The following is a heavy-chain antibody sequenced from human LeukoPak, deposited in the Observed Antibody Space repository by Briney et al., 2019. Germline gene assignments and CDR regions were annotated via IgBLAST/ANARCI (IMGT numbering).Heavy chain of an antibody. D-gene: IGHD3-3*01. CDR1: GGSFSGYY. Sequence: SETLSLTCAVYGGSFSGYYWSWIRQPPGKGLEWIGEINHSRSTNYNPSLKSRVTISVDTSKNQFSLKLSSVTAADTAVYYCAVRRGYDFWSGYYLDYWGQGTLVTVSS. CDR2: INHSRST. CDR3: AVRRGYDFWSGYYLDY. J-gene: IGHJ4*02. V-gene: IGHV4-34*01.